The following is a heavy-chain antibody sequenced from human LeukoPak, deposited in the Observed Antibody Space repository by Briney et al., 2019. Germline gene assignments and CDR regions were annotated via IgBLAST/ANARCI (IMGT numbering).Heavy chain of an antibody. CDR2: IYTSGST. J-gene: IGHJ6*03. CDR3: AREIWSIAAAGNGYYYMDV. D-gene: IGHD6-13*01. CDR1: GFTFSSYE. Sequence: KSGGSLRLSCAASGFTFSSYEMNWIRQPAGKGLEWIGRIYTSGSTNYNPSLKSRVTMSVDTSKNQFSLKLSSVTAADTAVYYCAREIWSIAAAGNGYYYMDVWGKGTTVTISS. V-gene: IGHV4-4*07.